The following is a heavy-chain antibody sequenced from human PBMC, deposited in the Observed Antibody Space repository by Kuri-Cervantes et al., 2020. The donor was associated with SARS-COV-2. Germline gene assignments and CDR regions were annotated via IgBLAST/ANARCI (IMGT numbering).Heavy chain of an antibody. V-gene: IGHV3-30*02. J-gene: IGHJ4*02. Sequence: GGSLRLSCAASGFTFSSYGMHWVRQAPGKGLEWVAFIRYDGSNKYYADSVKGRFTISRDNSKNTLYLQMNSLRAEDTAVYYCAKDLPGSSAADVYWGQGTLVTVSS. D-gene: IGHD6-13*01. CDR1: GFTFSSYG. CDR2: IRYDGSNK. CDR3: AKDLPGSSAADVY.